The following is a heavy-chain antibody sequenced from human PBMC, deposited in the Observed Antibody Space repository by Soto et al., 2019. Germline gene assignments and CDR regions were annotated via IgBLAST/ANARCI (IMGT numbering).Heavy chain of an antibody. J-gene: IGHJ3*02. Sequence: GGSLRLSCAASGFTFSSYAMSWVRQAPGKGLEWVSAISGSGGSTYYADSVKGRFTISRDNSKNTLYLQMNSLRAEDTAVYYCAKGSILEWLSHLDDAFDIWGQGTMVTVSS. CDR2: ISGSGGST. V-gene: IGHV3-23*01. D-gene: IGHD3-3*01. CDR1: GFTFSSYA. CDR3: AKGSILEWLSHLDDAFDI.